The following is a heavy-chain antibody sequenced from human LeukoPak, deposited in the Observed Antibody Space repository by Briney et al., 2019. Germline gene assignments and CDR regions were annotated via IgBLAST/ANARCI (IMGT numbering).Heavy chain of an antibody. Sequence: PGGSLRLSCAASGFTFDDYGMSWVRQAPGKGLEWVSGINWNGGSTGYADSVKGRFTISRDNAKNSLYLQMNSLRAEDTALYHCARGIYYYDSSGYIFDYWGQGTLVTVSS. D-gene: IGHD3-22*01. CDR3: ARGIYYYDSSGYIFDY. V-gene: IGHV3-20*01. CDR1: GFTFDDYG. J-gene: IGHJ4*02. CDR2: INWNGGST.